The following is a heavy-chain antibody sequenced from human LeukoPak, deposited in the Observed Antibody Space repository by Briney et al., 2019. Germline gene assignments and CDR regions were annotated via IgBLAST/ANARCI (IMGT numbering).Heavy chain of an antibody. J-gene: IGHJ3*02. CDR3: ARGLFLSGYLDAFDI. Sequence: GGSLRLSCAASGFTFNNFAMSWVRQAPGMGLYWVSSISGTGSGTYYADSVKGRCTISRDNSKNTLYLQMNSLRVEDTAVYYCARGLFLSGYLDAFDIWGQGTVVTVSS. D-gene: IGHD3-22*01. V-gene: IGHV3-23*01. CDR2: ISGTGSGT. CDR1: GFTFNNFA.